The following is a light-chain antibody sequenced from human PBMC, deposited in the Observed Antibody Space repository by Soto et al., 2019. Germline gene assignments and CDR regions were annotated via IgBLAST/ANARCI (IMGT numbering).Light chain of an antibody. J-gene: IGKJ5*01. CDR3: QQYGSSPIT. CDR1: QSVSSSY. Sequence: VVLTQSASTLSWSPGERGTLSCGASQSVSSSYVAWYQHKPGLAPRLLIHDTSSRAIGIPDRLSGSKSGTNFTLTIRRMEPEDVGMYYCQQYGSSPITFGQGTRLEIK. V-gene: IGKV3D-20*01. CDR2: DTS.